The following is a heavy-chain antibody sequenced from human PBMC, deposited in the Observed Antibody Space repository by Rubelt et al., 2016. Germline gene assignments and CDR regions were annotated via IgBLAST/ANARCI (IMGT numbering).Heavy chain of an antibody. CDR2: INAGNGNK. CDR3: ARMRGPYSSSGGEFDP. CDR1: GYTFTSYA. D-gene: IGHD6-13*01. J-gene: IGHJ5*02. V-gene: IGHV1-3*01. Sequence: QVQLVQSGAEVKKPGASVKVSCKASGYTFTSYAMHWVRQAPGQRLEWMGLINAGNGNKKYSQKFQGRVTITRDTSASTAYMELSSLRSEDTAVYYCARMRGPYSSSGGEFDPWGQGTLVTVSS.